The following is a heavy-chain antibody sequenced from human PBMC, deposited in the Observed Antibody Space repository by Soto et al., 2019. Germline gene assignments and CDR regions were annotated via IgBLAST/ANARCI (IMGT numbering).Heavy chain of an antibody. V-gene: IGHV3-23*01. D-gene: IGHD3-3*01. Sequence: PGGSLRLSCAASGFTFSSYAMSWVRQAPGKGLEWVSAISGSGGSTYYADSVKGRFTISRDNSKNTLYLQMNSLRAEDTAVYYCAKLDAFWSGYYPDYWGQVTLVTVSS. CDR3: AKLDAFWSGYYPDY. CDR2: ISGSGGST. J-gene: IGHJ4*02. CDR1: GFTFSSYA.